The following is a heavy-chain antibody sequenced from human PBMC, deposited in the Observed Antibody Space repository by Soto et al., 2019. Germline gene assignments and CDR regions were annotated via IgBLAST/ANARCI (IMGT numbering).Heavy chain of an antibody. Sequence: PSETLSLTCAVYGGSFSGYYWSWIRQLPGKGPEWIGEINHSGSTNYNPSLKSRVTISVDTSKNQFSLKLSSVTAADTAVYYCARGQPDENWFDPWGQGTVVTVSS. CDR2: INHSGST. CDR1: GGSFSGYY. V-gene: IGHV4-34*01. J-gene: IGHJ5*02. CDR3: ARGQPDENWFDP.